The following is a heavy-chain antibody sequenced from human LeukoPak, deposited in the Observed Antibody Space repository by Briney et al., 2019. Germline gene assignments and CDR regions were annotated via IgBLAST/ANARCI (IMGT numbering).Heavy chain of an antibody. CDR2: ISSSGSTI. Sequence: GGSLRLSCAASGFTFSSYEMNWVRQAPGKGLEWVSYISSSGSTIYYADSVKGRFTISRDNAKNSLYLQMNSLRAEDTAVYYCARSAMEWELRAGGFDPWGQGTLVTVSS. J-gene: IGHJ5*02. D-gene: IGHD1-26*01. CDR3: ARSAMEWELRAGGFDP. V-gene: IGHV3-48*03. CDR1: GFTFSSYE.